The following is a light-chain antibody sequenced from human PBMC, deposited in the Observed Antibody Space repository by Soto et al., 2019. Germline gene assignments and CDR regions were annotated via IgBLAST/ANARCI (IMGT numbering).Light chain of an antibody. CDR2: DAS. CDR3: QKRNNWPPDIT. CDR1: QTVSTY. Sequence: EIVLTQSPVTLSLSPGDRATLSCMASQTVSTYLAWYQQKPGQAPRLLIYDASNRATGIPARFSGSGSGTAFTLTISSLEPEDFAVYYCQKRNNWPPDITFGQGTRLDIK. V-gene: IGKV3-11*01. J-gene: IGKJ5*01.